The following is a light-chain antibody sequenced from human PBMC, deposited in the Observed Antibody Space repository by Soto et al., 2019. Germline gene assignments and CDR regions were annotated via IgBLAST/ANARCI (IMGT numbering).Light chain of an antibody. V-gene: IGLV1-44*01. Sequence: QAVVTQPPSASGTPGQRVTISCSGTSSNIGSNTANWYQQFPGTAPKLLIATNSQRPSGVPDRFSGSKSGTSATLGITGLQTGDEADYYCGTWDSSLSAVVFGGGTKLTVL. CDR2: TNS. J-gene: IGLJ2*01. CDR3: GTWDSSLSAVV. CDR1: SSNIGSNT.